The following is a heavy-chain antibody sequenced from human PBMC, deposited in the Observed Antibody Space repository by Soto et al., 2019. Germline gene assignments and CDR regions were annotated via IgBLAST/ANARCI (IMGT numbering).Heavy chain of an antibody. CDR3: ASPPVAAAINYYGMDV. CDR2: IIPIFGTA. CDR1: GGTFSSYA. D-gene: IGHD6-13*01. Sequence: SVKVSCKASGGTFSSYAISWVRQAPGQGLEWMGGIIPIFGTANYAQKFQGRVTITADESTSTANMELSSLRSKDTAVYYCASPPVAAAINYYGMDVWGQGTTVTVSS. J-gene: IGHJ6*02. V-gene: IGHV1-69*13.